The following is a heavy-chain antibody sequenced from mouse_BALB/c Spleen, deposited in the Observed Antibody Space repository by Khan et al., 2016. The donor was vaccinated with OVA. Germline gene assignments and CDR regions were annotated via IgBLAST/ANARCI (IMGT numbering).Heavy chain of an antibody. CDR2: ISESGST. CDR3: TRTARIKY. Sequence: EVQLQESGPGLVKPSQSLSLTCTVTGYSITSGYGWYWIRQFPGNILEWIRYISESGSTNYNPTFKSRITLTRDTSKNQFFLQLNSVNTGDTATYYCTRTARIKYWGQGTTLTVSS. V-gene: IGHV3-1*02. CDR1: GYSITSGYG. J-gene: IGHJ2*01. D-gene: IGHD1-2*01.